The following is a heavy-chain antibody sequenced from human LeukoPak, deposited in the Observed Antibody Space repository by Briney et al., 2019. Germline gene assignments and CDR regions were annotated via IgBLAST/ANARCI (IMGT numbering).Heavy chain of an antibody. CDR3: ARSPKGIAARPPWFDP. D-gene: IGHD6-6*01. V-gene: IGHV3-11*01. J-gene: IGHJ5*02. Sequence: PGGSLRLSCAASGFTFSDYYMSWIRQAPGKGLEWVSYISSSGSTIYYADSVKGRFTIPRDNAKNSLYLQMNSLRAEDTAVYYCARSPKGIAARPPWFDPWGQGTLVTVSS. CDR2: ISSSGSTI. CDR1: GFTFSDYY.